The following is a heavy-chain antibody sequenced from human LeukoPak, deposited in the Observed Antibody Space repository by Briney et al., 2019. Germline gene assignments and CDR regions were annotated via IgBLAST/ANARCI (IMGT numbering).Heavy chain of an antibody. CDR3: ARAFGGYDSQYFYYYMDV. J-gene: IGHJ6*03. D-gene: IGHD5-12*01. V-gene: IGHV3-30-3*01. CDR1: GFTFSSYA. CDR2: ISYDGSNK. Sequence: PGGSLRLSCAASGFTFSSYAMHWVRQAPGKGLEWVAVISYDGSNKYYADSVKGRFTISRDNSKNTLYLQMNSLRAEDTAVYYCARAFGGYDSQYFYYYMDVWGKGTTVTVSS.